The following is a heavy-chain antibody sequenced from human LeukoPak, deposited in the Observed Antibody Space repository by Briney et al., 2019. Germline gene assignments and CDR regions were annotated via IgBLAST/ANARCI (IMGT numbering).Heavy chain of an antibody. D-gene: IGHD3-22*01. Sequence: ASVKVSCKASGGTFSSYAISWVRQAPGQGLEWMGGIIPIFGTANYAQKFQGRVTMTRDTSTSTVYMELSSLRSDDTAVYYCARGSTPSYYYDSSGHFDYWGQGTLVAVSS. CDR1: GGTFSSYA. J-gene: IGHJ4*02. V-gene: IGHV1-69*05. CDR2: IIPIFGTA. CDR3: ARGSTPSYYYDSSGHFDY.